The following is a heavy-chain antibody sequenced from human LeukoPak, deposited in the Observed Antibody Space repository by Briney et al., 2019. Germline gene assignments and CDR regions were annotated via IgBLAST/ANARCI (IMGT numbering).Heavy chain of an antibody. CDR1: GFTFDDYA. CDR2: ISWNSGSI. Sequence: PGRSLRLSCAASGFTFDDYAMHWVRQAPGKGLEWVSGISWNSGSIGYADSVKGRFTISRDNAKNSLYLQMNSLRAEDTALYYCAKDVGIAVAGGWFDPWGQGTLVTVSS. D-gene: IGHD6-19*01. V-gene: IGHV3-9*01. J-gene: IGHJ5*02. CDR3: AKDVGIAVAGGWFDP.